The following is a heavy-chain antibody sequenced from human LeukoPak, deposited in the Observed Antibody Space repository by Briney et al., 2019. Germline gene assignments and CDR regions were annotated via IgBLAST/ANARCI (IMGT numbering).Heavy chain of an antibody. Sequence: SETLSLTCAVSGYSISSGYYWGWIRQPPGKGLEWIGSIYHSGSTYYNPSLKRRVTISVDTSKNQFSLKLSSVTAADTAVYYCARHARHAPFDYWGQGTLVTVSS. V-gene: IGHV4-38-2*01. D-gene: IGHD2-2*01. J-gene: IGHJ4*02. CDR2: IYHSGST. CDR3: ARHARHAPFDY. CDR1: GYSISSGYY.